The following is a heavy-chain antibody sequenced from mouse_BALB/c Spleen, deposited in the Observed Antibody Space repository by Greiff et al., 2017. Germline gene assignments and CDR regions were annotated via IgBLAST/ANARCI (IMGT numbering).Heavy chain of an antibody. J-gene: IGHJ4*01. CDR1: GFTFSSYG. V-gene: IGHV5-6-3*01. Sequence: EVKLVESGGGLVQPGGSLKLSCAASGFTFSSYGMSWVRQTPDKRLEWVATINSNGGSTYYPDSVKGRFTISRDNAKNTLYLQMSSLKSEDTAMYYCARDPHLRYYAMDYWGQGTSVTVSS. CDR2: INSNGGST. CDR3: ARDPHLRYYAMDY.